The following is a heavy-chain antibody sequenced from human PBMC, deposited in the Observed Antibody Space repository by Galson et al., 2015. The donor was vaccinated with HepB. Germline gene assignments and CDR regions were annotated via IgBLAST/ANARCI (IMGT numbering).Heavy chain of an antibody. V-gene: IGHV3-21*01. CDR1: GFTFSSYS. Sequence: SLRLSCAASGFTFSSYSMNWVRQAPGKGLEWVSSISSSSSYIYYADSVKGRFTISRDNAKNSLYLQMNSLRAEDTAVYYCARGYSSGWSHTDYWGQGTLVTVSS. CDR3: ARGYSSGWSHTDY. CDR2: ISSSSSYI. D-gene: IGHD6-19*01. J-gene: IGHJ4*02.